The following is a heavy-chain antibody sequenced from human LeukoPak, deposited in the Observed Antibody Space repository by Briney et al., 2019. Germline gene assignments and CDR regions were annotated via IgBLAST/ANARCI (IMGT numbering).Heavy chain of an antibody. Sequence: ASVKVSCKVSGYTLTELSMHWVRQAPGKGLEWMGGFDPEDSETIYAQKFQGRVTMTEDTSTDTAYMELSSLRSEDTAVYYCATTMVTGGAFDIWGQGTMVTVSS. J-gene: IGHJ3*02. V-gene: IGHV1-24*01. CDR3: ATTMVTGGAFDI. CDR2: FDPEDSET. D-gene: IGHD5-18*01. CDR1: GYTLTELS.